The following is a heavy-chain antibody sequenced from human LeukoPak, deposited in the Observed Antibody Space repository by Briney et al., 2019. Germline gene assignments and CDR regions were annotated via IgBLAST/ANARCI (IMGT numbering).Heavy chain of an antibody. CDR2: ISSSGSTI. J-gene: IGHJ4*02. CDR3: ARLGKLLWFGELNY. CDR1: GFTFSSYE. V-gene: IGHV3-48*03. Sequence: GGSLRLSCAACGFTFSSYEMNWVRQARGKGLEWVSYISSSGSTIYYADSVKGRFTISRDNAKNSLYLQMTSLRAEEPAFYYCARLGKLLWFGELNYWGQGTLVTVSS. D-gene: IGHD3-10*01.